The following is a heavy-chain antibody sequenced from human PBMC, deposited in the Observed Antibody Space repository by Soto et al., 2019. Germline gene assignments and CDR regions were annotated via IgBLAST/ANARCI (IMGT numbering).Heavy chain of an antibody. Sequence: QVQLEQSGAEVKKPGSSVKVSCKASGGTLSDYGVAWLRQAPGQGLEWMGGTIPVFNTAKYAQKFQGRVTVTADKFTNIAYMELSSLRSEDTAFYCCARGVYGSGNYYTGPSAFDIWGQGTMVIVSS. CDR2: TIPVFNTA. CDR1: GGTLSDYG. CDR3: ARGVYGSGNYYTGPSAFDI. V-gene: IGHV1-69*06. J-gene: IGHJ3*02. D-gene: IGHD3-10*01.